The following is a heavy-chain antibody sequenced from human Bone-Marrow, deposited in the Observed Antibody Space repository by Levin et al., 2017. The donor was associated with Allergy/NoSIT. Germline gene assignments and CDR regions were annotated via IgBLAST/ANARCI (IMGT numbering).Heavy chain of an antibody. Sequence: SGPTLVKPTQTLTLTCTFSGLSLNTPGLGVGWIRQPPGKTLEWLALLYWDDDKRYNPSLRSRLTVTRDTSNNDVVLTMTNMEPVDTARYYCAHKPAAYFGYLLFDSWGQGILVTVSS. V-gene: IGHV2-5*02. CDR3: AHKPAAYFGYLLFDS. CDR2: LYWDDDK. J-gene: IGHJ4*02. CDR1: GLSLNTPGLG. D-gene: IGHD3-9*01.